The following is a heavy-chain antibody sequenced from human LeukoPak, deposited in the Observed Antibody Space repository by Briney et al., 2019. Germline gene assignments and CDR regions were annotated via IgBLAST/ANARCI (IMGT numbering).Heavy chain of an antibody. CDR2: TSNDGSDK. CDR3: ARDSAITIFFSPLMDV. J-gene: IGHJ6*02. V-gene: IGHV3-30-3*01. Sequence: GRSLRLSYAASGFTFSRYAMYWVRQAPGKGLEWVAVTSNDGSDKYYADSVKGRFTISRDNSKNTLYLQMNSLRAEDTAVYYCARDSAITIFFSPLMDVWGQGTTVTVSS. CDR1: GFTFSRYA. D-gene: IGHD3-9*01.